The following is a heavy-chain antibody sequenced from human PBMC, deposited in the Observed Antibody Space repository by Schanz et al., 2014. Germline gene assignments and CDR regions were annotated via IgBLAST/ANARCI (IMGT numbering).Heavy chain of an antibody. CDR3: ARGGSLATIAPYTWFDP. D-gene: IGHD5-12*01. CDR1: GGSISSGGYS. V-gene: IGHV4-30-2*06. Sequence: LQLQESGSGLMKPSQTLSLTCAVSGGSISSGGYSWNWIRQSPGKGLEWIGYIYYSGNTYYNPSLKSRVPISVARSNTQFSLKLTSVAAADTAVYYCARGGSLATIAPYTWFDPWGQGTLVTVSS. J-gene: IGHJ5*02. CDR2: IYYSGNT.